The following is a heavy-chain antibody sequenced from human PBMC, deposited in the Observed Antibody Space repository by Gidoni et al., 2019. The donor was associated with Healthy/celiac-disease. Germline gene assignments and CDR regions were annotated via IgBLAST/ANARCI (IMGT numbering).Heavy chain of an antibody. CDR3: ARGDYYYYYGMDV. J-gene: IGHJ6*02. CDR2: IYTSGST. CDR1: GGSISSGSYY. V-gene: IGHV4-61*02. D-gene: IGHD3-16*01. Sequence: QVQLQESGPGLVKPSQTLSLTCTVSGGSISSGSYYWSWTRQPAGKGLEWIGRIYTSGSTNYNPSLKSRVTISVDTSKNQFSLKLSSVTAADTAVYYCARGDYYYYYGMDVWGQGTTVTVSS.